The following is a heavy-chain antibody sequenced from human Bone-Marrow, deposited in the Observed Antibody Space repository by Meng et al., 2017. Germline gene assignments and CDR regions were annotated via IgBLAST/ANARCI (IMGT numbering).Heavy chain of an antibody. J-gene: IGHJ4*02. CDR2: INHSGST. Sequence: SETLSLTCAVYGGSFSGYYWSWIRQPPGKGLEWIGEINHSGSTNYNPSLKSRVTISVDTSKNQFSLKLSSVTAADTAVYYCARLSMGHYGDYWILDYWGQGTLVTVSS. CDR1: GGSFSGYY. CDR3: ARLSMGHYGDYWILDY. V-gene: IGHV4-34*01. D-gene: IGHD4-17*01.